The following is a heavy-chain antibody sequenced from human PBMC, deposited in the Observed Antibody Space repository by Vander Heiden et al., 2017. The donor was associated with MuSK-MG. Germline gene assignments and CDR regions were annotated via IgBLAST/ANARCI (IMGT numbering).Heavy chain of an antibody. J-gene: IGHJ5*02. CDR3: ARAQASYSSSSNWFDP. V-gene: IGHV1-8*01. CDR1: GYTFTSYD. Sequence: QVQLVQSGAEVKKPGASVKVSCKASGYTFTSYDINWVRQATGQGLEGMGWMNTNSGNTGYAQKYQGRVTMTRNTSISTAEMELSSLRSEETAVYYCARAQASYSSSSNWFDPWGQGTLVTVYS. CDR2: MNTNSGNT. D-gene: IGHD6-6*01.